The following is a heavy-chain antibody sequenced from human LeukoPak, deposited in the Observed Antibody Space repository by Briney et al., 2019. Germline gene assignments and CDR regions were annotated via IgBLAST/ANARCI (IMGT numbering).Heavy chain of an antibody. CDR1: GGYISSSSYY. CDR3: ARTPLAMVNPYYFDY. J-gene: IGHJ4*02. V-gene: IGHV4-39*01. D-gene: IGHD5-18*01. CDR2: IYYSGSP. Sequence: PSETLSLTCTVSGGYISSSSYYWGWIRQPPGKGLEWIGGIYYSGSPYYNPSLKGRVTISVDTSKNQFSLKLSSVTAADTAVYYCARTPLAMVNPYYFDYWGQGTLVTASS.